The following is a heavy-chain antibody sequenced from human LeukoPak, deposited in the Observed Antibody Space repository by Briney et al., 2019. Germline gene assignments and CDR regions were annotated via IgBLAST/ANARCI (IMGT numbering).Heavy chain of an antibody. CDR1: GFTFSGYW. V-gene: IGHV3-7*01. D-gene: IGHD3-10*01. CDR3: ARDSNPRGGYDAFDF. Sequence: GGSLRLSCAASGFTFSGYWMTWVRQAPGKGLEWVANIKGDESKKYYVDSVKGRFTISRDNAKDSLYLQMNSLRAEDTAVYYCARDSNPRGGYDAFDFWGQGTLVTVSS. J-gene: IGHJ3*01. CDR2: IKGDESKK.